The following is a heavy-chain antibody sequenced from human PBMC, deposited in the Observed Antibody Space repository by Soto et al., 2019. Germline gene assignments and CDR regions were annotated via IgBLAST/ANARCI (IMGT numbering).Heavy chain of an antibody. CDR3: AKGILVKPPGTRTFDI. CDR1: GGTFINYA. Sequence: VQLVQSGAEVKKPGSSVKVSCKASGGTFINYAMSWVRQAPGKGLEWVSTIGGGDGSTYYADSVKGRFTISRDNSNSALYLQMNSLRVGDTAIYYCAKGILVKPPGTRTFDIWGQGTMVIVSS. J-gene: IGHJ3*02. V-gene: IGHV3-23*04. D-gene: IGHD6-13*01. CDR2: IGGGDGST.